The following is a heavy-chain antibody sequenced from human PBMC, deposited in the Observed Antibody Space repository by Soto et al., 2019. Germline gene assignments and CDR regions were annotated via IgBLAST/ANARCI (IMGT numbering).Heavy chain of an antibody. CDR3: AREGPPIRAHNPPEYFQH. V-gene: IGHV4-34*01. Sequence: SETLSLTCAVYGGSFSGYCWSWIRQPPGKGLEWIGSIYYTGGTYYNPSLKSRVTLFLDTSKNQFSLNLNSVTAADTAVYYCAREGPPIRAHNPPEYFQHWGQGTPVTVSS. CDR1: GGSFSGYC. J-gene: IGHJ1*01. CDR2: IYYTGGT.